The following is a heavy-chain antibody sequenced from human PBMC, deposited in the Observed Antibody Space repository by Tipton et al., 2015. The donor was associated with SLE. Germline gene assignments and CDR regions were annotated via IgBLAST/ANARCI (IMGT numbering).Heavy chain of an antibody. Sequence: GLVKPSETLSLTCTVSGGSISSYYWSWIRQPPGKGLEWIGYIYTSGSTNYNPSLKSRVTISVDTSKNQFSLKLSSVTAADTAVYYCARTVSRYEGGIDYWGQGTLVTVSS. CDR1: GGSISSYY. CDR2: IYTSGST. J-gene: IGHJ4*02. D-gene: IGHD2/OR15-2a*01. CDR3: ARTVSRYEGGIDY. V-gene: IGHV4-4*09.